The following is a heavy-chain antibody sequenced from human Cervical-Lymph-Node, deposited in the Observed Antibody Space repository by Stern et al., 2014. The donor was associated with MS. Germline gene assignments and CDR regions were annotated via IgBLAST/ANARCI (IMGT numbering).Heavy chain of an antibody. D-gene: IGHD7-27*01. Sequence: VQLVESGAEVKKPGASVKVSCKASGNTFTVYYIHWVRQAPGQGLEWMGWMNANSCDPTYARNLRGRVTMSRDTSISAAYMELSGLTSDDTAIYYCARDLIGDGDLSLDNWGQGTLVTVSS. CDR2: MNANSCDP. J-gene: IGHJ4*02. CDR1: GNTFTVYY. V-gene: IGHV1-2*02. CDR3: ARDLIGDGDLSLDN.